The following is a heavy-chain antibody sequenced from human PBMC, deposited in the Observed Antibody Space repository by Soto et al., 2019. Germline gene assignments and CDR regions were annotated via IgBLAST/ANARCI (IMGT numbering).Heavy chain of an antibody. J-gene: IGHJ4*02. CDR1: GFTFSSYG. D-gene: IGHD6-19*01. V-gene: IGHV3-30*18. CDR3: AKDSGEQCLAFHFDY. CDR2: ISYDGSNK. Sequence: QVQLVESGGGVVQPGRSLRLSCAASGFTFSSYGMHWVRQAPGKGLEWVAVISYDGSNKYYADSVKGRFSISSDNSKNTLYLQMNSLIAEDTPVYYCAKDSGEQCLAFHFDYWGQGTLVTVSS.